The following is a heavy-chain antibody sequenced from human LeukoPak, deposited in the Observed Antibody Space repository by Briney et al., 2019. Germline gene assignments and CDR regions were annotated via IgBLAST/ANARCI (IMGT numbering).Heavy chain of an antibody. CDR2: IYNSGST. J-gene: IGHJ6*02. CDR1: GGPMRNLY. V-gene: IGHV4-59*01. D-gene: IGHD3-10*01. CDR3: ASASSGAIYYYGVDV. Sequence: SETLSLTCTVSGGPMRNLYWTWIRQSPGKGLEWISCIYNSGSTRYNPSLKSRVTISEDTSKNQFSLKLTSVTAADTAVYYCASASSGAIYYYGVDVWGPGTTVTVSS.